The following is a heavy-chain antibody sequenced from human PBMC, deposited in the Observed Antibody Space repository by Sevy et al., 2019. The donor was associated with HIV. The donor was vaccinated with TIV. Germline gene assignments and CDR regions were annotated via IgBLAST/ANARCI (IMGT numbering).Heavy chain of an antibody. V-gene: IGHV4-59*01. D-gene: IGHD6-13*01. CDR2: IYYSGST. CDR3: ARVPRTRSIAAAALYYFDY. J-gene: IGHJ4*02. CDR1: GGSIRTFY. Sequence: SETLSLTCTVSGGSIRTFYWSWIRQPPGKGLEWIGYIYYSGSTNYNPSLKSRVTISVDTSKNQFSLKLSSVTAADTAVYYGARVPRTRSIAAAALYYFDYWGQGTLVTVSS.